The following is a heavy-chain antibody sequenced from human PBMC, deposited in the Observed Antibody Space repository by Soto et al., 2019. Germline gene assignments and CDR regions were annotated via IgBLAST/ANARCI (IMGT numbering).Heavy chain of an antibody. V-gene: IGHV4-4*07. J-gene: IGHJ5*02. Sequence: LSLTCTLPGSSISSYHWSWILQPAGRGLEWIGRIYTSGSTNYHPSLERRVTMSVDTSKNQFSLKLSSVTAADTAVYYCARDHRPVAGLNWFDPWGQGTLVTVS. CDR3: ARDHRPVAGLNWFDP. CDR1: GSSISSYH. CDR2: IYTSGST. D-gene: IGHD6-19*01.